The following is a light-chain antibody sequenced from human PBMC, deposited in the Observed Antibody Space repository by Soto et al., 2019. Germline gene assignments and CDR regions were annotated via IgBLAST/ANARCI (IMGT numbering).Light chain of an antibody. CDR1: SSDVGSYNL. CDR2: EGS. Sequence: QSALTQPASESGSPGQSITISCTGTSSDVGSYNLVSWYQQHPGKAPKLMIYEGSKRPSGVSNRFSGSKSGNTASLTISGLQAEDEADYYCCSYAGTSTLVFGGGTKLIVL. V-gene: IGLV2-23*01. CDR3: CSYAGTSTLV. J-gene: IGLJ2*01.